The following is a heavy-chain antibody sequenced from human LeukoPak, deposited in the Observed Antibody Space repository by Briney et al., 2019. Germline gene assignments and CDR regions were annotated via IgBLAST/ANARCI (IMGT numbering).Heavy chain of an antibody. CDR1: GYTFTSYY. CDR2: INPSGGST. CDR3: ARDPNPTYYYDSSGYLFDY. D-gene: IGHD3-22*01. J-gene: IGHJ4*02. Sequence: ASVKVSCKASGYTFTSYYMHWVRQAPGQELEWMGIINPSGGSTSYAQKFQGRVTMTRDTSTSTVYMELSSLRSEDTAVYYCARDPNPTYYYDSSGYLFDYWGQGTLVTVSS. V-gene: IGHV1-46*01.